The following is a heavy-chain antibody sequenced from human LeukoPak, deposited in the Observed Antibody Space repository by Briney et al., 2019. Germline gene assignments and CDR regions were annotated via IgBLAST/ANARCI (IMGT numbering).Heavy chain of an antibody. CDR1: GFTFGDYA. J-gene: IGHJ4*02. D-gene: IGHD3-22*01. V-gene: IGHV3-49*04. Sequence: GGALRLFCTASGFTFGDYAMSWVRQAPGKGLEWVGFIRSKAYGGTTEYAASVKGRFTISRDDSKSIAYLQMNSLKTEDTAVYYCTRDSGYYYDSSGYPDYWGQGTLVTVSS. CDR2: IRSKAYGGTT. CDR3: TRDSGYYYDSSGYPDY.